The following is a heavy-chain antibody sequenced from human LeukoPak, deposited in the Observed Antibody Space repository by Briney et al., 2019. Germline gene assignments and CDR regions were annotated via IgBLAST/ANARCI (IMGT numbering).Heavy chain of an antibody. CDR1: VYTFTNYG. CDR3: ARDYPKDYFDSSGYLDY. CDR2: ISTYNDNT. J-gene: IGHJ4*02. V-gene: IGHV1-18*01. D-gene: IGHD3-22*01. Sequence: ASVTVSFMSSVYTFTNYGISWVRQAPGQGREWMGWISTYNDNTNYAQKLQGRVTMTTDTSTGTAYMELRSLRSDDTAVYYCARDYPKDYFDSSGYLDYWGQGTLVTVSS.